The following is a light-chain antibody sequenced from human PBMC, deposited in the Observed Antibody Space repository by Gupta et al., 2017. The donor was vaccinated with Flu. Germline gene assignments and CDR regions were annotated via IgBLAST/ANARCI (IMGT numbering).Light chain of an antibody. V-gene: IGLV1-44*01. CDR3: STWDDSLNGVL. CDR1: SSNIGSNA. CDR2: SDN. Sequence: QSVLTQPPSASGTPGQRVTISCSGSSSNIGSNALNWYQQLPGTAPKLLIYSDNQRPSVVPDRFSGSKSDTSASLAISGLQAEDEADYFCSTWDDSLNGVLFGGGTKLTVL. J-gene: IGLJ2*01.